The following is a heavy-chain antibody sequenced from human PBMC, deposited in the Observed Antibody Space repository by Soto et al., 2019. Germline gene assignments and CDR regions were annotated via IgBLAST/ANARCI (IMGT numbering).Heavy chain of an antibody. CDR1: GFNFITFS. D-gene: IGHD1-20*01. J-gene: IGHJ3*02. V-gene: IGHV3-21*01. Sequence: DVQLVESGGGLVKPGWSLRLSCAASGFNFITFSMNWVRQAPGKGLEWVSSISASSSSIYYAESVKGRFTVSRDNAKNSLYLQMNSLTADDTALYYCVRDAYNRDAFDIWGQGTKVTVSS. CDR3: VRDAYNRDAFDI. CDR2: ISASSSSI.